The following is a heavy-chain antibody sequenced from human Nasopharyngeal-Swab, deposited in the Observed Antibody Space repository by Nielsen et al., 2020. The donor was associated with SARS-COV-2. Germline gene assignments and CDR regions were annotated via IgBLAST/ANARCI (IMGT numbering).Heavy chain of an antibody. Sequence: GESLKISCAASGFTFSSYTMSWVRQAPGKGLDWVSTLSGSDGRTYYADSVKGRFTISRDTSKNTLDPQMNSLRAEDTAVYYCAKGLGRGMVQGVIGLDYWGQGTLVTVSS. CDR2: LSGSDGRT. D-gene: IGHD3-10*01. CDR1: GFTFSSYT. V-gene: IGHV3-23*01. CDR3: AKGLGRGMVQGVIGLDY. J-gene: IGHJ4*02.